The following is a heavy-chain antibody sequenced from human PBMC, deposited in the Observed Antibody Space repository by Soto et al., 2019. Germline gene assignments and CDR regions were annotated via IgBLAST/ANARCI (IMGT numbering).Heavy chain of an antibody. D-gene: IGHD4-17*01. Sequence: SETLSLTCTVSGGSISSSSYYWDWIRQPPGKGLEWIGYIYHSGSTYYNPSLKSRVTISVDRSKNQFSLKLSSVTAADTAVYYCARGVTTVTTFDYWGQGTLVTV. CDR1: GGSISSSSYY. V-gene: IGHV4-30-2*01. J-gene: IGHJ4*02. CDR2: IYHSGST. CDR3: ARGVTTVTTFDY.